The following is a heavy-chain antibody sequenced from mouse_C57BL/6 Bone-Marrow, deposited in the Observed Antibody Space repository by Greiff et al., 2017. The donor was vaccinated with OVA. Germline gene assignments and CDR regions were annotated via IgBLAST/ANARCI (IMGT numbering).Heavy chain of an antibody. V-gene: IGHV1-76*01. CDR2: IYPGSGNT. CDR1: GYTFTDYY. Sequence: QVQLQQSGAELVRPGASVKLSCKASGYTFTDYYINWVKQRPGQGLEWIARIYPGSGNTYYNEKFKGKATLTVEKSSSTAYMQLSSLTSEDSAVYVCARMEDGYGRCYSIDYWGQGTSLTVSS. D-gene: IGHD2-2*01. J-gene: IGHJ4*01. CDR3: ARMEDGYGRCYSIDY.